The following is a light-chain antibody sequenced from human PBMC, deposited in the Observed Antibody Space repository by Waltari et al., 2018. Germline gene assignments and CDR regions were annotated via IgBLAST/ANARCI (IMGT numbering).Light chain of an antibody. CDR3: QQYDISPLT. CDR2: GAS. V-gene: IGKV3-20*01. CDR1: QTVRTTY. J-gene: IGKJ4*01. Sequence: EIELTQSPGTLSLSPGERATLSCRASQTVRTTYLAWYQQKPGQAPTLLIYGASSRATGIPDRFSGSGSGTDVSLTISSLEPEDFAVYYCQQYDISPLTFGGGTKVEIK.